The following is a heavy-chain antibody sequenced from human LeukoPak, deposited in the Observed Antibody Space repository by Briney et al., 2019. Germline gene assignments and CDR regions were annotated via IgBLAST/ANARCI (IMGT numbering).Heavy chain of an antibody. Sequence: SETLSLTCAVSGYSISSGDYWGWIRQPPGKGLEWIGSIFHSGSTYYNPSLKSRVTISVDASKKQFSLKLTSVTAADTAVYYCARDLQWELPIWGQGTLVTVSS. CDR3: ARDLQWELPI. CDR2: IFHSGST. D-gene: IGHD1-26*01. V-gene: IGHV4-38-2*02. J-gene: IGHJ4*02. CDR1: GYSISSGDY.